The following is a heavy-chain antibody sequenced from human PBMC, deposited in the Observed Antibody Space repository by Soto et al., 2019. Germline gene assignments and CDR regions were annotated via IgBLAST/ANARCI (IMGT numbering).Heavy chain of an antibody. Sequence: ASVKVSCKASGYTFTSYYMHWVRQAPGQGLEWMGIINPSGGSTSYAQKFQGRVTMTRDTSTSTVYMELSSLRSEDTAVYYCAFSPETDLAERGYFDYWGQGTLVTVSS. CDR1: GYTFTSYY. V-gene: IGHV1-46*03. CDR3: AFSPETDLAERGYFDY. CDR2: INPSGGST. D-gene: IGHD3-10*01. J-gene: IGHJ4*02.